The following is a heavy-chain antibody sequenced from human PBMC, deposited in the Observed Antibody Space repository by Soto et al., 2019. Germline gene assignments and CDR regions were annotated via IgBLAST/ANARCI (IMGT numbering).Heavy chain of an antibody. CDR1: GGSTTNYY. CDR2: IYGSGRT. Sequence: QVQLQESGPGLVKPSETLSLTCTVSGGSTTNYYWSWLRQPARKGLEYIGRIYGSGRTNYNPSLKNRVTMSVSLNQMSLRLTSVTAADTAVYYCARDFDVNTALDYWYFDLWGRGALVTVSS. J-gene: IGHJ2*01. V-gene: IGHV4-4*07. D-gene: IGHD5-18*01. CDR3: ARDFDVNTALDYWYFDL.